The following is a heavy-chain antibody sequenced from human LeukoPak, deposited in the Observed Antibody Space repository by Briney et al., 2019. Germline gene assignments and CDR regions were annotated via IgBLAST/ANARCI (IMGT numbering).Heavy chain of an antibody. J-gene: IGHJ4*02. V-gene: IGHV4-59*01. CDR3: ARETMLAGFASGLGFNY. CDR1: GASISSWY. CDR2: IHGSGNT. Sequence: SETLSLTCTVTGASISSWYWSWIRQPPGKGLEWIGHIHGSGNTNYNPSLKSRVSMSLETSKNQVSLKLTSVTAADTATYFCARETMLAGFASGLGFNYWGQGILVIVSS. D-gene: IGHD6-19*01.